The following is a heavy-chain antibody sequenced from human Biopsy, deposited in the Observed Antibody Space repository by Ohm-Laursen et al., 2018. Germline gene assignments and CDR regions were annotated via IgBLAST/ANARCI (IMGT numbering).Heavy chain of an antibody. D-gene: IGHD3-10*01. CDR2: ISPKSGGT. CDR1: GFSFTGYY. CDR3: ARDPRYGYGSYFDY. J-gene: IGHJ4*02. V-gene: IGHV1-2*02. Sequence: ASVKVSCKASGFSFTGYYIHWVRQAPGQGLKWMGWISPKSGGTNYAQKFQGNITMTKNTSMSTAYMEMSRLRSDDTAVYYCARDPRYGYGSYFDYWGQGTLVAVSS.